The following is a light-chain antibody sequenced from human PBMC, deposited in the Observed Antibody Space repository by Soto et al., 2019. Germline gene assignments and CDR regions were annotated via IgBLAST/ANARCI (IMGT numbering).Light chain of an antibody. CDR3: QQYTSVPLT. V-gene: IGKV1-27*01. Sequence: DIQMTQSPLFLSASVGDSVTITCRASQGITNSLAWYQQKPGKVPKLLMYGASNLLSGVPSRFSGDGYETDFTLIISSLQPEDFATYYCQQYTSVPLTFGGGTKVEIK. J-gene: IGKJ4*01. CDR2: GAS. CDR1: QGITNS.